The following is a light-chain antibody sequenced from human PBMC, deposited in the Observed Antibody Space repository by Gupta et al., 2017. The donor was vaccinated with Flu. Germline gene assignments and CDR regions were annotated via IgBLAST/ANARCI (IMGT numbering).Light chain of an antibody. V-gene: IGLV3-21*02. CDR3: QVWDSDSDHYV. CDR2: DDS. Sequence: SYVVTQPPSVSVAPGQTARITCGGNDIGSKTAHGYQQKPGQAPVVVVFDDSDRPSGIPERFSGSNSGNTATLTISRVEAGDDADYYCQVWDSDSDHYVFGTGTKFTVL. CDR1: DIGSKT. J-gene: IGLJ1*01.